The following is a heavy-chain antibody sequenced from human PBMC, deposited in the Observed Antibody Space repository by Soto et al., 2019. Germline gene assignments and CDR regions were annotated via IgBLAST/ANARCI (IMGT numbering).Heavy chain of an antibody. J-gene: IGHJ4*02. CDR2: ISGSGGIT. Sequence: EVQLLESGGGLVQPGGSLRLSCAASGFTFSSFATSWVRQAPGKGLEWVSAISGSGGITYYADFVKGRFTVSRDNSNNTLFLQMNSLGAEDTAVYYCAKGTRTNGVCYFDYWGQGTLVTVSS. D-gene: IGHD2-8*01. CDR1: GFTFSSFA. V-gene: IGHV3-23*01. CDR3: AKGTRTNGVCYFDY.